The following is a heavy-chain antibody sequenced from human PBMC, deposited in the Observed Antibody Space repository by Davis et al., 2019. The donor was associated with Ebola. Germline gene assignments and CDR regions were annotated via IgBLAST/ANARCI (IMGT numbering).Heavy chain of an antibody. CDR1: GGSISSYY. V-gene: IGHV4-59*01. Sequence: SETLSLTCTVSGGSISSYYWSWIRQPPGKRLEWIGYIYYSGSTNYNPSLKSRVTMSVDTSMNQFSLKLSSVTAADTAVYYCARGNYGDYIVLYYYNMDVWGQGTTVTVSS. D-gene: IGHD4-17*01. CDR3: ARGNYGDYIVLYYYNMDV. J-gene: IGHJ6*02. CDR2: IYYSGST.